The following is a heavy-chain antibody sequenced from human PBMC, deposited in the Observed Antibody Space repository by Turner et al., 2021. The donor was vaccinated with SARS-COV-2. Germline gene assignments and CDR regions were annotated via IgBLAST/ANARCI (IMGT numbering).Heavy chain of an antibody. J-gene: IGHJ4*02. CDR1: GFSLSSSGVS. V-gene: IGHV2-5*02. CDR3: TQNWGDGYWNN. Sequence: QITLKESGPTVVKPTQTLTLTCSFSGFSLSSSGVSVGWVRQPPGKALEWLALVYGDDEKRYRPSLQRRLSITKDASKNEVFLTMTNLDALDTATYCCTQNWGDGYWNNWGQGTLVIVSS. CDR2: VYGDDEK. D-gene: IGHD2-21*01.